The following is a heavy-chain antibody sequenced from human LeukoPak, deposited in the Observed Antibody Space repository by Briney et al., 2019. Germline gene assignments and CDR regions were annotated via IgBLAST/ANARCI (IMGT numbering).Heavy chain of an antibody. CDR3: ARDHQGSVTTGAYYFDY. Sequence: ASVKVSCKASGGTFSSYAISWVRQAPGQGLEWMGRIIPILGIANYAQKFQGRVTITADKSTSTAYMELSSLRSEDTAVYYCARDHQGSVTTGAYYFDYWGQGTLVTVSS. J-gene: IGHJ4*02. D-gene: IGHD4-11*01. V-gene: IGHV1-69*04. CDR2: IIPILGIA. CDR1: GGTFSSYA.